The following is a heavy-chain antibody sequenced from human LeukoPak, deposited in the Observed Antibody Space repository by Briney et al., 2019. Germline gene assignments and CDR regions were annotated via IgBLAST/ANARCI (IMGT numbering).Heavy chain of an antibody. D-gene: IGHD2-2*01. J-gene: IGHJ4*02. CDR3: ARDDQTYCSSSTCYGGAFES. Sequence: GSLRLSCAASGFPFDDFTMHWVRQLLGKGLQWVSLISCDGTYQYYEDSVKGRFTISRHNSRTTLFLDMKSLTTDDSGLYYCARDDQTYCSSSTCYGGAFESWGQGTLVIVSS. CDR1: GFPFDDFT. CDR2: ISCDGTYQ. V-gene: IGHV3-43*01.